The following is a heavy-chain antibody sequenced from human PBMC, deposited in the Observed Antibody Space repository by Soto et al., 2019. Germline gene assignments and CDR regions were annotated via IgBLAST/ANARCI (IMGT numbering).Heavy chain of an antibody. J-gene: IGHJ4*02. CDR3: AKPSYDFWSGYYHPFDY. Sequence: GGSLRLSCAASGFTFSSYSMNWVRQAPGKGLEWVSYISSGSSAIYYADSVKGRFTISRDNSKNTLYLQMNSLRVEDTAVYYCAKPSYDFWSGYYHPFDYWGQGTLVTVSS. CDR1: GFTFSSYS. CDR2: ISSGSSAI. V-gene: IGHV3-48*04. D-gene: IGHD3-3*01.